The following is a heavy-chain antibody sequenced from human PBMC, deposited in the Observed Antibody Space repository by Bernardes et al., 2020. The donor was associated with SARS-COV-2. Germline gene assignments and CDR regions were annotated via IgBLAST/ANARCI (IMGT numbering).Heavy chain of an antibody. CDR2: IYISGST. D-gene: IGHD3-3*01. V-gene: IGHV4-61*02. CDR1: GGSISSGSYY. Sequence: SKTLSLTCTGSGGSISSGSYYWSWIRQSAGKGLEWIGRIYISGSTYYNPSLKSRVTISVDTSKNQVSLRLSSVTAADTAVYYCARDGDYYGMDVWGQGTTVTVSS. CDR3: ARDGDYYGMDV. J-gene: IGHJ6*02.